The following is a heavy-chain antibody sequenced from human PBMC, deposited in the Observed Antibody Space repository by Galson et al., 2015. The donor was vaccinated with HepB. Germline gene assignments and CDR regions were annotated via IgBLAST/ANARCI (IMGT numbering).Heavy chain of an antibody. V-gene: IGHV3-33*08. J-gene: IGHJ4*02. CDR3: AREDKNILVAALDS. Sequence: CAAFGFTFSDSGMHWVRQAPGKGLEWVGLIWKDGSNKYYSDSVKGRFTTSRDNSKKTLFLHLSSLRAEDTALYFCAREDKNILVAALDSWGQGTMVTISS. CDR2: IWKDGSNK. CDR1: GFTFSDSG. D-gene: IGHD2-15*01.